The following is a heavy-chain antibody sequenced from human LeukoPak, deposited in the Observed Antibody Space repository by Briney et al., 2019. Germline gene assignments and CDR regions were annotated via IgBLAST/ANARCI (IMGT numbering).Heavy chain of an antibody. CDR2: INHSGST. Sequence: PSETLSLTCAVYGGSFSGYYWSGIRQPPGKGLEWIGEINHSGSTNYNPSLKSRVTISVDTSKNQFALKLSSVRAADTAVYYCARSRYEWELPNAFDIWGQGTMVTVSS. V-gene: IGHV4-34*01. CDR3: ARSRYEWELPNAFDI. D-gene: IGHD1-26*01. CDR1: GGSFSGYY. J-gene: IGHJ3*02.